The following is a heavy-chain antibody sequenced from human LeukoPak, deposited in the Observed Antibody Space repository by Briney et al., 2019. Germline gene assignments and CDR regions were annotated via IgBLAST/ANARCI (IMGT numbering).Heavy chain of an antibody. CDR1: GYSISSGYY. CDR3: ASLWGGAFDI. Sequence: SETLSLTCTVSGYSISSGYYWGWIRQPPGKGLEWIGNIYHGGSAYYNPSLRSRVTISVDTSKNQFSLNLSSVTAADTAVYYCASLWGGAFDIWGQGTMVTVSS. J-gene: IGHJ3*02. D-gene: IGHD3-16*01. V-gene: IGHV4-38-2*02. CDR2: IYHGGSA.